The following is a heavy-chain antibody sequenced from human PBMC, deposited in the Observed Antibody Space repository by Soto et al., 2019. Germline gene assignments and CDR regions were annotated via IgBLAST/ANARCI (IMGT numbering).Heavy chain of an antibody. CDR2: ISSSGSTI. V-gene: IGHV3-11*01. Sequence: GGSPRLSCAASEFTFSDYYMSWIRQAPGKGLEWVSYISSSGSTIYYADSVKGRFTISRDNAKNSLYLQMNSLRAEDTAVYYCARGGWLQLLFDAFDIWGQGTMVTVS. J-gene: IGHJ3*02. D-gene: IGHD1-1*01. CDR1: EFTFSDYY. CDR3: ARGGWLQLLFDAFDI.